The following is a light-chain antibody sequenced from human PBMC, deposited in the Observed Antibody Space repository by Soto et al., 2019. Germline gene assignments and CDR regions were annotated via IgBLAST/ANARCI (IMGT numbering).Light chain of an antibody. J-gene: IGKJ2*01. CDR1: QSVSNNY. V-gene: IGKV3-20*01. CDR3: HQYGSSPPYT. CDR2: GSS. Sequence: EVVLTQSPGTLSLSPGESATLSCRASQSVSNNYFAWYQQKPGQAPRLLIFGSSDRATGIPDRFSGSGSGTDCTLTISRLETEHFAVYYCHQYGSSPPYTFGQGTKLESK.